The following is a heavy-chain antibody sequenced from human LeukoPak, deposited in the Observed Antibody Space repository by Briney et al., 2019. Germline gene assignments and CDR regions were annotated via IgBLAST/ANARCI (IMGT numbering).Heavy chain of an antibody. CDR1: GGTFSSYA. CDR3: ARDFRGYSYVSGMDV. D-gene: IGHD5-18*01. CDR2: IIPIFGTA. V-gene: IGHV1-69*13. J-gene: IGHJ6*02. Sequence: SVKVSCKASGGTFSSYAISWVRQAPGQGLEWMGGIIPIFGTANYAQKFQGRVTITADESTSTAYMELSSLRSEDTAVYYCARDFRGYSYVSGMDVWGQGATVTVSS.